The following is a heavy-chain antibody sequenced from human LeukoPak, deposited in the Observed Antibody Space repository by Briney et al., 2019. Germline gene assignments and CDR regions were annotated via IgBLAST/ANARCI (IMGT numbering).Heavy chain of an antibody. D-gene: IGHD6-19*01. J-gene: IGHJ4*02. Sequence: GGSLRLSCAASGFTFSGYGMHWGRQAPDKGLEWIAFVQYDGSNKYYADSVKGRFTISRDNSKNTLYLEMNSLRVGDTAVYYCAKEYSSGWYSCDYWGQGTLVTVSS. CDR3: AKEYSSGWYSCDY. V-gene: IGHV3-30*02. CDR1: GFTFSGYG. CDR2: VQYDGSNK.